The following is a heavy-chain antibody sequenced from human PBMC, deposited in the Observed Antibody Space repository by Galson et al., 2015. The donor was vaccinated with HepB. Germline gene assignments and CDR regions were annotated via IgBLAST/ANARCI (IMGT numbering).Heavy chain of an antibody. Sequence: QSGAEVKKPGESLKISCKGSGYWFSRYWIGRVRQMPGKGLEWMGIIFPDDSDTRYSPSFQGRVTISTDKSINTAYLQWRSLEASDTAVYYCARADWTMVDPYYFDYWGQGTLVTVSS. V-gene: IGHV5-51*01. D-gene: IGHD4/OR15-4a*01. CDR2: IFPDDSDT. CDR1: GYWFSRYW. CDR3: ARADWTMVDPYYFDY. J-gene: IGHJ4*02.